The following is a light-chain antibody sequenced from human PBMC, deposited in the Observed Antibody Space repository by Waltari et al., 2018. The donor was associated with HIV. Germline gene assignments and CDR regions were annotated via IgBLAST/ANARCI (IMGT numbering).Light chain of an antibody. CDR3: SSHTSSTTRV. Sequence: QSALTQPASVSGSPGQSITISCTGTSSDVGGYNYVSWYQQHPGKAPKLMIYEVTNRPSGVSNRFSGSKSGNTASLTISGGQPEDEADYYCSSHTSSTTRVFGGGTKLTVL. CDR1: SSDVGGYNY. CDR2: EVT. V-gene: IGLV2-14*01. J-gene: IGLJ3*02.